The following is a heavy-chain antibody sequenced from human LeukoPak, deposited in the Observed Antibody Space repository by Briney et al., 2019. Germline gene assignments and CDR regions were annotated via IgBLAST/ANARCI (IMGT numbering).Heavy chain of an antibody. CDR1: GLTFSIYA. J-gene: IGHJ4*02. V-gene: IGHV3-23*01. CDR2: ISGSGGRQ. Sequence: QAGGSLRLSCAASGLTFSIYATSWARLAPGKGLGWVSAISGSGGRQYYADSVKGRLTISRDNSKNTLYLQINSLRAEDTAVDYCARRARRVFRDHANDYWGQGTLVTVSS. CDR3: ARRARRVFRDHANDY.